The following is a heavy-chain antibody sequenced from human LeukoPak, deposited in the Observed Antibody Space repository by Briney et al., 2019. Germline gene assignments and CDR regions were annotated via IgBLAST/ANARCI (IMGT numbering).Heavy chain of an antibody. CDR1: GYTFTGYY. CDR2: INPNSGGA. J-gene: IGHJ4*02. CDR3: ARAGVEMATITYPHFDY. D-gene: IGHD5-24*01. V-gene: IGHV1-2*04. Sequence: ASVKASCKASGYTFTGYYMHWVRQAPGQGLEWMGWINPNSGGANYAQKFQGWVTMTRDTSISTAYMELSRLRSDDTAVYYCARAGVEMATITYPHFDYWGQGTLVTVSS.